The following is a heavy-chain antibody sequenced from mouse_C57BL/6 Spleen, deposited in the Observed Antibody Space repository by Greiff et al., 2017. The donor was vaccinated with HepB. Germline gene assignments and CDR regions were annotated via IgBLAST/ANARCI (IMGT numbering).Heavy chain of an antibody. Sequence: QVQLQQPGAELVRPGTSVKLSCKASGYTFTSYWMHWVKQRPGQGLEWIGVIDPSDSYTNYNQKFKGKATLTVDTSSSTAYMQLSSLTSEDSAVYYCARPYYYGSSYVAMDYWGQGTSVTVSS. CDR3: ARPYYYGSSYVAMDY. CDR2: IDPSDSYT. CDR1: GYTFTSYW. J-gene: IGHJ4*01. V-gene: IGHV1-59*01. D-gene: IGHD1-1*01.